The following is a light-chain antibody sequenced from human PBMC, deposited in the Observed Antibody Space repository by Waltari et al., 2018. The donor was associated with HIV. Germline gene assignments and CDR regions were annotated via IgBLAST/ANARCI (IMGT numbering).Light chain of an antibody. J-gene: IGKJ2*01. CDR2: DAS. V-gene: IGKV3-11*01. Sequence: EVVLTQSPATLSLSPGERATLPCRASQSVSSYLAWYQQKPGQAPRLLIYDASNRATGIPVRFSGSGSGTDFTLTISSLEPEDFAVYYCQQRSNWPTFGQGTKLEIK. CDR3: QQRSNWPT. CDR1: QSVSSY.